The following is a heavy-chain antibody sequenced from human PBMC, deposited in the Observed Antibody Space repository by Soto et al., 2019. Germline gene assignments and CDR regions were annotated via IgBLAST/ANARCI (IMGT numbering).Heavy chain of an antibody. CDR1: GFTVSSIY. D-gene: IGHD2-15*01. Sequence: EVQLVESGGGLIQPGGSLRLSCAASGFTVSSIYMHWVRQAPGKGLEWVSVLHSGGNTYYADSVQGRFTISRDNSKNTLYLQMNSLRAEDTAIYFCARDPGGSSYGYYGLDVWGQGTTVTVSS. J-gene: IGHJ6*02. CDR3: ARDPGGSSYGYYGLDV. V-gene: IGHV3-53*01. CDR2: LHSGGNT.